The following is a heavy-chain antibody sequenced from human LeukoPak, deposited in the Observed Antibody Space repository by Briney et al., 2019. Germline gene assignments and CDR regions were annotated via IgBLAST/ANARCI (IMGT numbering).Heavy chain of an antibody. CDR3: AKLVVRGVIRDY. V-gene: IGHV3-23*01. CDR2: ISGSGGST. D-gene: IGHD3-10*01. J-gene: IGHJ4*02. CDR1: GFTFSSYG. Sequence: GGTLRLSCAASGFTFSSYGMSWVRQAPGKGLEWVSAISGSGGSTYYADSVKGRFTISRDNSKNTLYLQMNSLRAEDTAVYYCAKLVVRGVIRDYWGQGTLVTVSS.